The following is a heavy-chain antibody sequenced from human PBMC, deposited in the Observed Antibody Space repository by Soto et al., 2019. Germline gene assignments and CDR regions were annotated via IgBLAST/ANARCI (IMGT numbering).Heavy chain of an antibody. CDR3: ARRGHMRGFDS. V-gene: IGHV4-39*01. CDR2: VFYSGSS. D-gene: IGHD2-21*01. J-gene: IGHJ4*02. Sequence: QLQLQESGPGLVKPSETLSLTCSVSGDSISSNTYYWTWIRQPPGKGLEWIGSVFYSGSSYYSPSLRSRVTISVDTSKNQFPLQLRSVTAADTAVDYCARRGHMRGFDSWGQGALVTVSS. CDR1: GDSISSNTYY.